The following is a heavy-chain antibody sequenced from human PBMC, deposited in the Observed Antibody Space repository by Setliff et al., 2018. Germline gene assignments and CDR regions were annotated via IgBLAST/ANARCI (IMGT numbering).Heavy chain of an antibody. J-gene: IGHJ6*02. V-gene: IGHV1-18*01. CDR1: GYTFTSYG. Sequence: ASVKVSCKASGYTFTSYGISWVRQAPGQGLEWMGWISAYNGNTNYAQKLQGRVTMTTDTSTSTAYMELRSLRSDDTAVYYCARTYLYSGSWYYYYYGMDVWGQGTTVTVSS. CDR2: ISAYNGNT. D-gene: IGHD6-13*01. CDR3: ARTYLYSGSWYYYYYGMDV.